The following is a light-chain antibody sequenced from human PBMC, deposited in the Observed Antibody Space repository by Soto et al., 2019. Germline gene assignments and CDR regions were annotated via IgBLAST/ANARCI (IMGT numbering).Light chain of an antibody. CDR2: DAS. J-gene: IGKJ4*01. CDR1: QSVSSY. CDR3: QQRSNWALN. Sequence: EIVLTQSPATLSLSPGERATLSCRASQSVSSYLAWYQQKPGQAPRLLIYDASNRATGIPARFSGSGSGTDFTLTNRSLEPEDFASYYWQQRSNWALNFGGGTKVEIK. V-gene: IGKV3-11*01.